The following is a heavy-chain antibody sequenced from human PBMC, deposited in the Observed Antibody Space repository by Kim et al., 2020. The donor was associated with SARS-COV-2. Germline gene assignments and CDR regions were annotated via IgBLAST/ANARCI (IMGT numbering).Heavy chain of an antibody. J-gene: IGHJ4*02. V-gene: IGHV3-30*18. CDR1: GFTFSSYG. CDR3: AKGRGTAD. D-gene: IGHD1-1*01. CDR2: ISYDGSNK. Sequence: GGSLRLSCAASGFTFSSYGMHWVRQAPGKGLEWVAVISYDGSNKYYADSVKGRFTISRDNSKNTLYLQMNSLRAEDTAVYYCAKGRGTADWGQGTLVTVSS.